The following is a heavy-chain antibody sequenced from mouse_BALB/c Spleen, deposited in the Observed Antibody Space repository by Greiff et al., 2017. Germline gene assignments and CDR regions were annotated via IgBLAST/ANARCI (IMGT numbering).Heavy chain of an antibody. CDR1: GFTFSDYG. CDR2: ISNLAYSI. Sequence: EVMLVESGGGLVQPGGSRKLSCAASGFTFSDYGMAWVRQAPGKGPEWVAFISNLAYSIYYADTVTGRFTISRENAKNTLYLEMSSLRSEDTAMYYCARDEDDGAWFAYWGQGTLVTVSA. J-gene: IGHJ3*01. V-gene: IGHV5-15*02. CDR3: ARDEDDGAWFAY. D-gene: IGHD2-12*01.